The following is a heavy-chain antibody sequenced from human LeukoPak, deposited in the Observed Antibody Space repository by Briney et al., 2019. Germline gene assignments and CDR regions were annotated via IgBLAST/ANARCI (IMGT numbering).Heavy chain of an antibody. V-gene: IGHV4-4*07. J-gene: IGHJ4*02. CDR2: ANVGGHR. Sequence: SDTLSLTCTVSGGYIHTYYLAWIRQPAGKGLEWVGRANVGGHRDYNPSLKSRVSMSIDESANQFSLSLMSVTAADTAVYYCAKHREHSYGSDFGHWGQGILVTVSA. CDR1: GGYIHTYY. CDR3: AKHREHSYGSDFGH. D-gene: IGHD5-18*01.